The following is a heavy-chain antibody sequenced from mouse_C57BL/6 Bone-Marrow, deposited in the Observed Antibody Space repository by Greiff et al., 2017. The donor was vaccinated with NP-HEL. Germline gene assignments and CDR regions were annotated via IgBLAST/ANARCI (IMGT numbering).Heavy chain of an antibody. J-gene: IGHJ4*01. CDR3: ARAVYYAMDY. CDR1: GYTFTSYG. Sequence: VKLMESGAELARPGASVKLSCKASGYTFTSYGISWVKQRTGQGLEWIGEIYPRSGNTYYNEKFKGKATLTADKSSSTAYMELRSLTSEDSAVYFCARAVYYAMDYWGQGTSVTVSS. CDR2: IYPRSGNT. V-gene: IGHV1-81*01.